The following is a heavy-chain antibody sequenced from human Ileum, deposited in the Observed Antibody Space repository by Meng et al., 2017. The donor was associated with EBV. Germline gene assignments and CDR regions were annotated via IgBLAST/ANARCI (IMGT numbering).Heavy chain of an antibody. Sequence: QVELQESGPRLVKPAETLSLTCTVSGDFVNSGGHYWSWIRQPPGKGLEWIGFIYYSGTTNYNPSLKDRINMSVDTSKNQFFLNLTSVTAADTAVYYCARGYSYSYYFYFDYWGQGILVTVSS. CDR1: GDFVNSGGHY. CDR3: ARGYSYSYYFYFDY. CDR2: IYYSGTT. J-gene: IGHJ4*02. V-gene: IGHV4-61*08. D-gene: IGHD1-26*01.